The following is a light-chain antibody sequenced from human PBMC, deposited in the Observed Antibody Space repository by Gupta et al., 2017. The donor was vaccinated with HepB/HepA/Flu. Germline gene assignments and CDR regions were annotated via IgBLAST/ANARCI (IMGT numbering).Light chain of an antibody. CDR3: QANDNNTRV. CDR2: EDK. Sequence: MLTQPLSVSASPGSTVTISCTGSSGSIARNYVQWLQQRPGRAPTTVIYEDKQRPSGVPNRFSGSVDSSSNSAGLTVSGRKNEDEADYDRQANDNNTRVFGGGTKLT. J-gene: IGLJ3*02. CDR1: SGSIARNY. V-gene: IGLV6-57*02.